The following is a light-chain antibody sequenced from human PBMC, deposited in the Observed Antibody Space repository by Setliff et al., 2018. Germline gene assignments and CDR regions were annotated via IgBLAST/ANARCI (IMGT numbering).Light chain of an antibody. Sequence: QFALAQPASVSGSPGQSITISCTGTSSDVGGYNLVSWYQQHPGKVPRLMIYDVSNRPSGVSNRFSGSKIGNTASLTISGLQTEDEADYYCCSFTSSSTLPYVFGTGTKVTVL. J-gene: IGLJ1*01. CDR2: DVS. CDR1: SSDVGGYNL. CDR3: CSFTSSSTLPYV. V-gene: IGLV2-14*03.